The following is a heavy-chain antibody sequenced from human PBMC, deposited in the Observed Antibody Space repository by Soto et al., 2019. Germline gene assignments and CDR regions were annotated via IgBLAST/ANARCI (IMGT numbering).Heavy chain of an antibody. CDR2: IYYSGST. J-gene: IGHJ4*02. Sequence: SETLSLTCTVSGGSISSSSYYWGWIRQPPGKGLEWIGSIYYSGSTYYNPSLKSRVTISVDTSKNQFSLKLSSVTAADTAVYYCARLRYRSGGSCYPGGYYFDYWGQGTLVT. CDR1: GGSISSSSYY. D-gene: IGHD2-15*01. V-gene: IGHV4-39*01. CDR3: ARLRYRSGGSCYPGGYYFDY.